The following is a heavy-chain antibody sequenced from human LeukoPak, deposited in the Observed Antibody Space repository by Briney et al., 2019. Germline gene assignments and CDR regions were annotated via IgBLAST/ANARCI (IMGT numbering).Heavy chain of an antibody. CDR2: IYTSGST. D-gene: IGHD5-18*01. CDR1: GGSISSGSYY. V-gene: IGHV4-61*02. CDR3: AREYSFGLDY. Sequence: SETLSLTCTVSGGSISSGSYYWSWIRQPAGKGLEWIGRIYTSGSTYYNPSLKSRVTISVDTSKNQFFLKLSSVTAADTAVYYCAREYSFGLDYWGQGTLVTVSS. J-gene: IGHJ4*02.